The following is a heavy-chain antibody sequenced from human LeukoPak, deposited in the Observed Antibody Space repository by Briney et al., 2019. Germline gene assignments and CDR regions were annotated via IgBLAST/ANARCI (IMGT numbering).Heavy chain of an antibody. CDR2: IVVGSGNT. V-gene: IGHV1-58*01. D-gene: IGHD4-23*01. J-gene: IGHJ3*02. Sequence: ASVKVSCKASGFTFTSSAVQWVRQARGQRLEWLGWIVVGSGNTNYAQKFQERVTITRDMSTGTAYMELSSLRSEDTAVYYCAAAIPTVVKTLDTLDIWGQGTMATVSS. CDR1: GFTFTSSA. CDR3: AAAIPTVVKTLDTLDI.